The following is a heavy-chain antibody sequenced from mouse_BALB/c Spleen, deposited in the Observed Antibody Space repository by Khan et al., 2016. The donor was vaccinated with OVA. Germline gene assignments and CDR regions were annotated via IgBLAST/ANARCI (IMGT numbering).Heavy chain of an antibody. CDR2: INPSTGYT. V-gene: IGHV1-7*01. CDR1: GYTFTSYW. J-gene: IGHJ3*01. Sequence: QVQLKESGAELAKPGASVKMSCKASGYTFTSYWMHWVKQRPGQGLEWIGYINPSTGYTEYNQKFKDKATLTADKSSSTAYMQLSSLTSEDSAVYYCAKHGSSSAWFTYWGQGTLVTVSA. CDR3: AKHGSSSAWFTY. D-gene: IGHD1-1*01.